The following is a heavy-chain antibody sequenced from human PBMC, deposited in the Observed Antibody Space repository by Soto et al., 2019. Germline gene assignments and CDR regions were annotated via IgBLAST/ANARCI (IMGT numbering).Heavy chain of an antibody. CDR2: IHSGGST. D-gene: IGHD3-10*01. Sequence: HPGGSLRLSCAASGFTVTSHYMSWVRQAPGKGLEWVSVIHSGGSTFYAASVKGRFTISRDESTNTMYLQVNSLRAEDTAVYYCARDYYYGSDFYAMDVWGQGTTVTVSS. V-gene: IGHV3-53*01. CDR1: GFTVTSHY. CDR3: ARDYYYGSDFYAMDV. J-gene: IGHJ6*02.